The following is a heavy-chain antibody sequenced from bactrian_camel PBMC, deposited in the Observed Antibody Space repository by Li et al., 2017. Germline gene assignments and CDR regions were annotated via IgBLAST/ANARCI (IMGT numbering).Heavy chain of an antibody. Sequence: SGITFSRHDMSWVRQAPGKEVEWVAGITSLPSLFRAASYADSVMGRFTISQDNAKKTVYLQMTSLKAEDTAMYYCAARTNFMGARPPLTFGTYSDWGQGTQVTVS. J-gene: IGHJ4*01. D-gene: IGHD4*01. V-gene: IGHV3S40*01. CDR2: ITSLPSLFRAA. CDR1: GITFSRHD. CDR3: AARTNFMGARPPLTFGTYSD.